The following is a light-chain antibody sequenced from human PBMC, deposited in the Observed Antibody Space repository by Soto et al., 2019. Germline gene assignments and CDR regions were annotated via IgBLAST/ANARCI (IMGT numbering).Light chain of an antibody. V-gene: IGLV1-51*01. CDR1: SSNIGNNY. CDR2: DNK. J-gene: IGLJ2*01. Sequence: QSVLTQSPSVSAAPGQQVTISCSGSSSNIGNNYVSWYQQLPGTAPKLLIYDNKKRPSRIPDRFSGSKSGTSSTLDITGLQTGDEHDYYCTTWDGSLPGEVFGGGTKLTVL. CDR3: TTWDGSLPGEV.